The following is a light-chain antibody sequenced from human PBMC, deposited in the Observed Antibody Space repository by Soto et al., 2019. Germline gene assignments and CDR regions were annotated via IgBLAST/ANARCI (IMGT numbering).Light chain of an antibody. J-gene: IGLJ1*01. Sequence: QAVVTQEPSLTVSPXXXVTLTCGXXXXAVTSGHYPYWFQQKPGQAPRTLIYDTSNKHSWTPARFSGSLLGGKAALTLSGAQPEDEAEYYCLLSYSGAGVFGTGTQLTVL. V-gene: IGLV7-46*01. CDR2: DTS. CDR3: LLSYSGAGV. CDR1: XXAVTSGHY.